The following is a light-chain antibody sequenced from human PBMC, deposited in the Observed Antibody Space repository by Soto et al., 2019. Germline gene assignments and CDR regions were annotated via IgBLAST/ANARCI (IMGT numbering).Light chain of an antibody. CDR2: DAS. CDR3: QQRSHWPRT. Sequence: EIVLTQSPATLSLSPGERATLSCRASQSVSSYLAWYQQKPGQAPRLLIYDASNRATGIPARFSGSGPGTDFTLTISSLEPEDFAVYYCQQRSHWPRTFGQGTKVEIK. V-gene: IGKV3-11*01. J-gene: IGKJ1*01. CDR1: QSVSSY.